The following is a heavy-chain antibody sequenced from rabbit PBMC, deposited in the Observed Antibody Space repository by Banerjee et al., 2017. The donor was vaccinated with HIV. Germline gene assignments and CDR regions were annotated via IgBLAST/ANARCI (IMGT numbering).Heavy chain of an antibody. J-gene: IGHJ4*01. CDR1: GFDFSLYY. V-gene: IGHV1S7*01. D-gene: IGHD4-1*01. CDR2: IDPVFNST. CDR3: VKGGYGAGWGLYFNL. Sequence: QLKESGGGLVQPGGSLTLSCKASGFDFSLYYMSWVRQAPGKGLEWIGYIDPVFNSTYYASWVNGRFTVSSHNAQNTLYLTLNSLTVADTATYFCVKGGYGAGWGLYFNLWGPGTLVTV.